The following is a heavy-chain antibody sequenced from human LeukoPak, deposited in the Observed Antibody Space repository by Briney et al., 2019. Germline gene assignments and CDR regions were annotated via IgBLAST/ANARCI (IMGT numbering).Heavy chain of an antibody. J-gene: IGHJ6*02. CDR1: GGSISSYY. D-gene: IGHD3-16*01. Sequence: PSETLSLTCTVSGGSISSYYWSWIRQPPGKGLEWVGYIYDSGSTNYNPSLKSRVTISVDTSKNQFSLKLSSVTAADTAVFYCARGPKNLGYYYYGMDVWGQGTTVTVSS. CDR3: ARGPKNLGYYYYGMDV. CDR2: IYDSGST. V-gene: IGHV4-59*01.